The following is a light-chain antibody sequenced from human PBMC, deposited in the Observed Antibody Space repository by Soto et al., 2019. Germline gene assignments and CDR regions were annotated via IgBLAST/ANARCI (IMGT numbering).Light chain of an antibody. J-gene: IGLJ2*01. Sequence: SYELTQPLSVSVALGQTARITCGGNNIGGKNVHWYQQKPRQAPVLVIDRDSNGPSGIPERFSGSNSGNTATLTISRAQVGDEADYYCQVWDSSTVVFGGGTKLTVL. CDR3: QVWDSSTVV. CDR1: NIGGKN. V-gene: IGLV3-9*01. CDR2: RDS.